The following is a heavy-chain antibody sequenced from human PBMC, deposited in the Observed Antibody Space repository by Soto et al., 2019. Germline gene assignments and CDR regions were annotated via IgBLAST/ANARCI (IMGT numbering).Heavy chain of an antibody. J-gene: IGHJ5*02. D-gene: IGHD6-13*01. CDR3: ARHIVAAAGTISNWFDP. Sequence: PSETLSLTCTVSGGSISSYYWSWIRQPPGKGLEWIGYIYYSGSTYYNPSLKSRVTISVDTSKNQFSLKLSSVTAADTAVYYCARHIVAAAGTISNWFDPWGQGTLVTVSS. CDR2: IYYSGST. CDR1: GGSISSYY. V-gene: IGHV4-59*08.